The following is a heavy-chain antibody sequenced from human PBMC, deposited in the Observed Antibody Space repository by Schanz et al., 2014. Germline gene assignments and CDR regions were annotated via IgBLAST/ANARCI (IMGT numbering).Heavy chain of an antibody. CDR3: ARIGGSVFDY. J-gene: IGHJ4*02. CDR2: ISSGGTTT. V-gene: IGHV3-48*04. CDR1: GFAFSSYG. Sequence: EVQLVESGGGLVQPGGSLRLSCLASGFAFSSYGMNWLRQAPGKGPEYVSYISSGGTTTYHSDSVKGRFTISRDSAENSLYLQMNSLRAEDTAVYYCARIGGSVFDYWGQGTLVTVSS. D-gene: IGHD3-10*01.